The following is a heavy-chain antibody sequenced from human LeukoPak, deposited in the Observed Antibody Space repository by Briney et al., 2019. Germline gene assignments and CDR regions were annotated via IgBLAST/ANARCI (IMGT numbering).Heavy chain of an antibody. D-gene: IGHD3-9*01. Sequence: SQTLSLTCASSGDIFSSNNGAWDWIRQSPSRGLEWLVRTYYRSKLYNDYAGALMSRITISPDTSKNQFSLQVYSVTPEDTAVYYCARDVGTTGWHTYDFWGQGTLVTVSS. CDR3: ARDVGTTGWHTYDF. J-gene: IGHJ4*02. CDR2: TYYRSKLYN. CDR1: GDIFSSNNGA. V-gene: IGHV6-1*01.